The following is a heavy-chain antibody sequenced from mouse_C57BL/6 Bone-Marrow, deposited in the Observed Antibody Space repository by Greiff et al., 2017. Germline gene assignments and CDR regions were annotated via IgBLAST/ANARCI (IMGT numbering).Heavy chain of an antibody. CDR2: LSYDGSN. Sequence: VQLKQSGPGLVKPSQSLSLTCSVTGYSITSGYYWNWIRQFPGNKLEWMGYLSYDGSNNYNPSLKNRISITRDTSKNQFFLKLNSVTTQDTATYYCARALDYGSSLDYWGQGTTLTVSS. CDR3: ARALDYGSSLDY. CDR1: GYSITSGYY. V-gene: IGHV3-6*01. J-gene: IGHJ2*01. D-gene: IGHD1-1*01.